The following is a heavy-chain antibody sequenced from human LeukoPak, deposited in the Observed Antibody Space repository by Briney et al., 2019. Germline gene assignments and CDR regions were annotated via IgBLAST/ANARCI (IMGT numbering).Heavy chain of an antibody. CDR1: GFTVSSNY. D-gene: IGHD6-19*01. Sequence: PGGSLRLSCAASGFTVSSNYMSWVRQAPGKGLEWVSYISSSGSTIYYADSVKGRFTISRDNAKNSLYLQMNSLRAEDTAVYYCARETSIAVAVNYWGQGTLVTVSS. CDR2: ISSSGSTI. CDR3: ARETSIAVAVNY. V-gene: IGHV3-11*01. J-gene: IGHJ4*02.